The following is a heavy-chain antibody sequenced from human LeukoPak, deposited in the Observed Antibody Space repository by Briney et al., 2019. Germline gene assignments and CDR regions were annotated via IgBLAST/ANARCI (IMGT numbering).Heavy chain of an antibody. D-gene: IGHD5-18*01. V-gene: IGHV3-7*01. CDR1: GFTFSNYA. CDR2: IKQDGSEK. J-gene: IGHJ4*02. CDR3: ARVGPGAMGYFDY. Sequence: QPGGSLRLSCAASGFTFSNYAMSWVRQAPGKGLEWVANIKQDGSEKYYVDSVKGRFTISRDNAKNSLYLQMNSLRAEDTAVYYCARVGPGAMGYFDYWGQGTLVTVSS.